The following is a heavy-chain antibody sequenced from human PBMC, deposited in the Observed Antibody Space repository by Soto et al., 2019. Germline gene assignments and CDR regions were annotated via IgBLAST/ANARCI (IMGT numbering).Heavy chain of an antibody. V-gene: IGHV1-69*13. J-gene: IGHJ6*02. D-gene: IGHD3-10*01. Sequence: ASVKVSCKASGGTFSSYAISWVRQAPGQGLEWMGGIIPIFGTANYAQKFQGRVTITADESTSTAYMELSSLRSEDTAVYYCARVGSFYHYYRLDVWGQGTTVTVSS. CDR3: ARVGSFYHYYRLDV. CDR1: GGTFSSYA. CDR2: IIPIFGTA.